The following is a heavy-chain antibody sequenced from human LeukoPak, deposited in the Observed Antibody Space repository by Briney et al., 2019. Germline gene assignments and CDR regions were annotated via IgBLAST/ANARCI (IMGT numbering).Heavy chain of an antibody. V-gene: IGHV3-21*01. CDR1: GFTFNSYS. CDR2: ISSSSGCI. J-gene: IGHJ4*02. Sequence: GGSLRLSCAASGFTFNSYSLNWVRQAPGKGLEWVSSISSSSGCIYYADSVKGRFTISRDNAKNSVYLQMNSLRAEDTAVYYCARGSMSYFDYWGQGTLVTVSS. CDR3: ARGSMSYFDY.